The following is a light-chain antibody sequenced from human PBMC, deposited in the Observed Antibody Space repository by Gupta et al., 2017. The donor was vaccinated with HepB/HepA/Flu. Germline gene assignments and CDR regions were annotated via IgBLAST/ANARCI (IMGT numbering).Light chain of an antibody. J-gene: IGKJ2*01. CDR3: RHGHNTLPT. V-gene: IGKV1-39*01. Sequence: IQMAQSPSSLSASVGDRVTVTCRASQYIDKYVYWYRQKPGKAPKLLIYNASSFKRGVPSRFSGSGSGTEFTLTIISRQAEDFVTYSCRHGHNTLPTFGEGTKVEIK. CDR2: NAS. CDR1: QYIDKY.